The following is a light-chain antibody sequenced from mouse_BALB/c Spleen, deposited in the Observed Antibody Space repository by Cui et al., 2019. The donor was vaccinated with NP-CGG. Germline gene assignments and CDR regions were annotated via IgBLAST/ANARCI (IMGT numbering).Light chain of an antibody. CDR1: TGAVTTYNY. J-gene: IGLJ1*01. CDR2: GTN. Sequence: QAVVTQESALTTSPGETVTLTCRSSTGAVTTYNYANWVQEKPDHLFTGLIGGTNNRAPGVPARFSGSLIGDKAALTSTGAQTEDEAIYFCALWYSNHWVFGGGTKLTVL. CDR3: ALWYSNHWV. V-gene: IGLV1*01.